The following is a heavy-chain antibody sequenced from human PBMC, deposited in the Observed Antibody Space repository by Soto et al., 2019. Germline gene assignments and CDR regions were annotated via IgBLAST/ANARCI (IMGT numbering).Heavy chain of an antibody. CDR1: GGSISSGGYY. CDR2: IYYTGTT. D-gene: IGHD2-2*01. V-gene: IGHV4-31*03. J-gene: IGHJ6*02. CDR3: ARVVVERGDYYYYGMDV. Sequence: SETLSLTCTVSGGSISSGGYYWNWIRQHPGKGLEWIAYIYYTGTTYYNPSLKSRVTISIDTSKNQFSLMLSSVTAADTAVYYCARVVVERGDYYYYGMDVWGQGTTVTVSS.